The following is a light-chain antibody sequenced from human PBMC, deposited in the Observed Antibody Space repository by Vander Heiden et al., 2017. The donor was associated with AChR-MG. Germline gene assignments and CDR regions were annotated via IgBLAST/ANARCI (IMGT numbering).Light chain of an antibody. V-gene: IGKV1-39*01. CDR3: QQTDNNLRGT. CDR1: QSISNS. CDR2: TTS. Sequence: DIQMTQPPSSLSASVGDTVTITCRTSQSISNSLNWYQQKSGKAPNLLIYTTSNLQSGVPSRFSGSGSGTDFTLTISSLQPEDVATYYCQQTDNNLRGTFGQGTRVEIK. J-gene: IGKJ1*01.